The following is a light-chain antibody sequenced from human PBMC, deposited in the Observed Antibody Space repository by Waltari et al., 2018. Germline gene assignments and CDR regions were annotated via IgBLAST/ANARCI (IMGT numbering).Light chain of an antibody. CDR2: YAS. CDR3: HQSSTYPFT. CDR1: QNIGSS. V-gene: IGKV6-21*01. Sequence: EIVLTQSPDFQSVTPKGKVTISCRASQNIGSSLHWYQQKPDQSPNLLIKYASQCFSGVPSRFSGSGSGTDFTLTINSLEAEDAATYYCHQSSTYPFTFGPGTKVNIK. J-gene: IGKJ3*01.